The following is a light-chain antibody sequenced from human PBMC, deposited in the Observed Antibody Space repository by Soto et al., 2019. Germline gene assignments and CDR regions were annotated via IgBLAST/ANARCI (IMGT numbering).Light chain of an antibody. Sequence: DIQMTHSPSTLSASVGDRVTITCRASQSTNSWLAWYQQKPGKAPKILIYKVSNLESGVPSRFSGSGSGTEFTLTISSLQPDDFATYYCQQYNTYPWTFGQGTKVEIK. V-gene: IGKV1-5*03. CDR1: QSTNSW. CDR2: KVS. J-gene: IGKJ1*01. CDR3: QQYNTYPWT.